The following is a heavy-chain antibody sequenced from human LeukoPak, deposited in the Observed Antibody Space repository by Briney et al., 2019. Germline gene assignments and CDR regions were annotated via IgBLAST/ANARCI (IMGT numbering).Heavy chain of an antibody. V-gene: IGHV4-61*01. CDR2: IYYSGST. J-gene: IGHJ4*02. D-gene: IGHD5-18*01. CDR1: GGSISSGYY. Sequence: SETLSLTCTVSGGSISSGYYWSWIRQPPGKGLEWIGYIYYSGSTNYNPSLKSRVTISVDTSKNQFSLKLSSVTAADTAVYYCARRYSYGRVFDYWGQGTLVTVSS. CDR3: ARRYSYGRVFDY.